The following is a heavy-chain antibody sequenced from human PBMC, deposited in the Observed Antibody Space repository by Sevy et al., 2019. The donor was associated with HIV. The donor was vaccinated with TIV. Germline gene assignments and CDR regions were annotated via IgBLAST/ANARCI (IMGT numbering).Heavy chain of an antibody. Sequence: SQTLSLTCAISGDRVSSDSATWNWIRQSPSRGLEWLGRTYYKSKWYNDYAESVKSRITINPDTSKNQFSLQLNSVTPEDTAVFFCARTAARRGGFDYRGQGTLVTVSS. CDR1: GDRVSSDSAT. CDR3: ARTAARRGGFDY. D-gene: IGHD6-6*01. J-gene: IGHJ4*02. CDR2: TYYKSKWYN. V-gene: IGHV6-1*01.